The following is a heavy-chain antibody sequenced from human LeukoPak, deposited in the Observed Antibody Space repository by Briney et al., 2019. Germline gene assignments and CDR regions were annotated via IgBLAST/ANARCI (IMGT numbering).Heavy chain of an antibody. J-gene: IGHJ6*02. Sequence: GGSQRLSCAASGFTFSSYSMNWVRQAPGKGLEWVSYISSSSSTIYYADSVKGRFTISRDNAKNSLYLQMNSLRAEDTAVYYCARSRMYCSGGSCYDLWDYYYYGMDVWGQGTTVTVSS. V-gene: IGHV3-48*01. CDR3: ARSRMYCSGGSCYDLWDYYYYGMDV. D-gene: IGHD2-15*01. CDR2: ISSSSSTI. CDR1: GFTFSSYS.